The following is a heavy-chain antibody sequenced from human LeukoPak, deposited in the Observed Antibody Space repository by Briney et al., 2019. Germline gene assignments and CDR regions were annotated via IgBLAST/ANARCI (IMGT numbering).Heavy chain of an antibody. CDR2: IYYSGST. CDR3: ARGGVDTAMVDY. Sequence: SSQTLSLTCTVSGGSISSGGYYWSWIRQRPGKGLEWIGYIYYSGSTYYNPSLKSRVTISVDTSKNQFSLKLSSVTAADTAVYYCARGGVDTAMVDYWGQGTLVTVSS. V-gene: IGHV4-31*03. J-gene: IGHJ4*02. CDR1: GGSISSGGYY. D-gene: IGHD5-18*01.